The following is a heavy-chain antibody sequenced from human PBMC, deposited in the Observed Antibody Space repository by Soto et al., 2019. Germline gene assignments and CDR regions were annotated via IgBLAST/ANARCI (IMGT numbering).Heavy chain of an antibody. CDR2: TYYSGST. V-gene: IGHV4-59*01. J-gene: IGHJ5*02. CDR1: GDSISFYY. D-gene: IGHD1-20*01. CDR3: ARDSGITGTFHP. Sequence: SETLSLTCTVSGDSISFYYWSWIRQSPGKGLEWIGYTYYSGSTNYNPSLKSRVTISVDTSKTHFSLKLSSLTAADTAVYYCARDSGITGTFHPWGQGILVTVSS.